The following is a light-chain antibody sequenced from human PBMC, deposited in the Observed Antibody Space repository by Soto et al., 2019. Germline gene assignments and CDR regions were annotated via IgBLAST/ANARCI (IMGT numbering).Light chain of an antibody. Sequence: QSVLTQPPSVSGAPGQRVTISCTGSSSNIGAGYDVHWYQQRPGTAPKLLIFGNTNRPSGVPDRFSGSKSGTSASLAITGLQPEDEGDYYCQSYDSTLSARYGFGTGTKV. CDR3: QSYDSTLSARYG. CDR2: GNT. J-gene: IGLJ1*01. CDR1: SSNIGAGYD. V-gene: IGLV1-40*01.